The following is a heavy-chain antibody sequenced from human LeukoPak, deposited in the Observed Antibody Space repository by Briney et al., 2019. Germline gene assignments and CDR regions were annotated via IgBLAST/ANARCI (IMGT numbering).Heavy chain of an antibody. CDR3: ARDRFGAEDY. D-gene: IGHD3-10*01. Sequence: SETLSLTCAVYGVSFSGYYWSWIRQPPGKGLEWIGEINHSGSTNYNPSLKSRVTISVDTSKNQFSLKLSSVTAADPAVYYWARDRFGAEDYWGQGTLVTVSS. CDR2: INHSGST. CDR1: GVSFSGYY. V-gene: IGHV4-34*01. J-gene: IGHJ4*02.